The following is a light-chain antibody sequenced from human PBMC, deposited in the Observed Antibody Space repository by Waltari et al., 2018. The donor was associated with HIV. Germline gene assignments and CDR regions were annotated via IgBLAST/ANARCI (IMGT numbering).Light chain of an antibody. J-gene: IGLJ2*01. Sequence: QSALTQPPSASGSPRQSATFSCTGTRSDIGGYNYVSWYQQHPGKAPKLIIYEVTKRPSGVPDRFSGSKSGNTASLTVSGLQTEDEADYYCSSFAGSNNLLIFGGGTKLTVL. V-gene: IGLV2-8*01. CDR2: EVT. CDR1: RSDIGGYNY. CDR3: SSFAGSNNLLI.